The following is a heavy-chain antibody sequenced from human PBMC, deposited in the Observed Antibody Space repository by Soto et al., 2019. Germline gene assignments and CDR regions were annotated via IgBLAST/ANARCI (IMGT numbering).Heavy chain of an antibody. V-gene: IGHV3-11*01. D-gene: IGHD3-22*01. Sequence: GGSLRLSCAASGFTFSDDYMSWIRQAPGKGLEWVSYISGSGGIIDYADSVKGRFTISRDNAKNSLYLQMNSLRAEDTAVYYCARDGDHYDSSGYFLRDAFDIWGQGTMVTFSS. CDR1: GFTFSDDY. CDR2: ISGSGGII. J-gene: IGHJ3*02. CDR3: ARDGDHYDSSGYFLRDAFDI.